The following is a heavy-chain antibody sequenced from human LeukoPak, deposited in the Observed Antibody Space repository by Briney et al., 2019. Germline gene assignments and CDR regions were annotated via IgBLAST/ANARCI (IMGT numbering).Heavy chain of an antibody. V-gene: IGHV4-59*01. Sequence: SETLSPTCTVSGGSISSYYWSWIRQPPGKGLEWIGYIYYSGSTNYNPSLKSRVTISVDTSKNQFSLKLSSVTAADTAVYYCARALEYSSSYYGMDVWGQGTTVTVSS. CDR2: IYYSGST. CDR3: ARALEYSSSYYGMDV. CDR1: GGSISSYY. J-gene: IGHJ6*02. D-gene: IGHD6-6*01.